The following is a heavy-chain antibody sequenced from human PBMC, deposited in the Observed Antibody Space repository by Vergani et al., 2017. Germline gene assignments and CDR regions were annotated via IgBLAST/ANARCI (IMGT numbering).Heavy chain of an antibody. J-gene: IGHJ4*02. V-gene: IGHV3-13*01. CDR1: GFTFSTYD. Sequence: EVQLVESGGGLVQPGGSLRLSCAASGFTFSTYDMHWVRQATGKGLEWVSAIGTAGDTYYPGSVKGRFTNSRENAKNSLYLQMNGLRAGDTAVYYCARRDSSTPALAYWGQGTLVTVSS. D-gene: IGHD6-13*01. CDR3: ARRDSSTPALAY. CDR2: IGTAGDT.